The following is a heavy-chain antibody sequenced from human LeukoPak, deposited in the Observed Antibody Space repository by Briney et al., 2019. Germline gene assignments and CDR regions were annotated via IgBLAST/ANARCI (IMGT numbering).Heavy chain of an antibody. D-gene: IGHD6-19*01. V-gene: IGHV1-8*03. CDR3: ARDKSGNSGWYSYFDY. J-gene: IGHJ4*02. Sequence: ASVKVSCKASGYTFTSYDINWVRQATGQGLEWMGWMNPNSGNTGYAQKFQGRVTITRNTSISTAYMELSRLRSDDTAVYYCARDKSGNSGWYSYFDYWGQGTLVTVSS. CDR2: MNPNSGNT. CDR1: GYTFTSYD.